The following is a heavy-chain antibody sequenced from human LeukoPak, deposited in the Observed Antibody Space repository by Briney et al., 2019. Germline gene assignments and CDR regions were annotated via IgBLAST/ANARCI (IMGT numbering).Heavy chain of an antibody. CDR1: GFTFSSYA. CDR3: AKDFPSLIAAATYNWFDP. J-gene: IGHJ5*02. V-gene: IGHV3-23*01. D-gene: IGHD6-13*01. CDR2: ISGSGGST. Sequence: GGSLRLSCAASGFTFSSYAMSWVRQAPGKGLEWVSAISGSGGSTYYADSVKGRFTISRDNSKNTLYLQMNSLRAEDTAVYYCAKDFPSLIAAATYNWFDPWGQGTLDTVSS.